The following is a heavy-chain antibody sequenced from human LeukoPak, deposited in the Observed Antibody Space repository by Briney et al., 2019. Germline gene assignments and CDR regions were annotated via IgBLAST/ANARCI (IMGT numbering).Heavy chain of an antibody. CDR1: GFTFSSYE. CDR2: ISSSGSTI. D-gene: IGHD2-2*01. J-gene: IGHJ6*04. CDR3: ARVTGYCSSTSCSRPYYYGMDV. Sequence: PGGSLRLSCAASGFTFSSYEMNWVRPAPGKGLEWVSYISSSGSTIYYADSVKGRFTISRDNAKNSLYLQVNSLRAEDTAVYYCARVTGYCSSTSCSRPYYYGMDVWGKGTTVTVSS. V-gene: IGHV3-48*03.